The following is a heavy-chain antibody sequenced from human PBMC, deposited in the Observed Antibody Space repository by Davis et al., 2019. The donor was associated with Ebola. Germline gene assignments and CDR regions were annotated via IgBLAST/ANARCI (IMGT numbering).Heavy chain of an antibody. CDR1: GGSISSGGYS. D-gene: IGHD3-3*01. V-gene: IGHV4-61*08. Sequence: SETLSLTCAVSGGSISSGGYSWSWIRQPPGKGLEWIGYIYYSGSTDYNPSLKSRVTISVDTSKNQFSLKLSSVTAADTAVYYCARASSGDFWSGYFPGWFDPWGQGTLVTVSS. CDR3: ARASSGDFWSGYFPGWFDP. CDR2: IYYSGST. J-gene: IGHJ5*02.